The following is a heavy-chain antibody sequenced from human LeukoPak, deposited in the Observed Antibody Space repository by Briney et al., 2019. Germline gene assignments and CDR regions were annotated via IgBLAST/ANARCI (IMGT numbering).Heavy chain of an antibody. J-gene: IGHJ4*02. CDR1: GGSISSGDYY. CDR2: IYYSGST. CDR3: ARGDYGSGSPVDY. V-gene: IGHV4-30-4*01. Sequence: PSQTLSLTCTVSGGSISSGDYYWSWIRQPPGKSLEWIGYIYYSGSTYYNPSLKSRVTISVDTSKNQFSLKLSSVTAADTAVYYCARGDYGSGSPVDYWGQGTLVTVSS. D-gene: IGHD3-10*01.